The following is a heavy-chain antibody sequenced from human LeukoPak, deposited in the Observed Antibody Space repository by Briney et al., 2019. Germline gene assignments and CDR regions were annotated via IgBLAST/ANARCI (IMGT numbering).Heavy chain of an antibody. CDR2: ISGSGGST. CDR1: GFTFSSYA. V-gene: IGHV3-23*01. D-gene: IGHD3-22*01. J-gene: IGHJ4*02. Sequence: GGSLRLSCAASGFTFSSYAMSWVRQAPGKGLEWVSAISGSGGSTYYADSVKGRFTISRDNSKNTLYLQMNSLRAEDTAVYYCAKGPYNYYYDGSGYYYFDYWGQGTLVTVSS. CDR3: AKGPYNYYYDGSGYYYFDY.